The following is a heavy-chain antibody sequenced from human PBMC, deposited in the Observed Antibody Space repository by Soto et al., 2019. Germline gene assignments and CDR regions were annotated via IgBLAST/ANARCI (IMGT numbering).Heavy chain of an antibody. CDR1: GGSISSGGYS. CDR2: IYHSGST. V-gene: IGHV4-30-2*01. D-gene: IGHD2-15*01. Sequence: QLQLQESGSGLVKPSQTLSLTCAVSGGSISSGGYSWSWIRQPPGKGLEGIGYIYHSGSTYYNPSLKSRVAISVDRAKYQFSLKLSSVTAADTAVYYCARGQVVAAQHWGQGTLVTVSS. J-gene: IGHJ4*02. CDR3: ARGQVVAAQH.